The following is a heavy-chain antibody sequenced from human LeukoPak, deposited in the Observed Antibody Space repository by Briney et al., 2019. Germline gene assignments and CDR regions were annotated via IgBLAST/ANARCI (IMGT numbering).Heavy chain of an antibody. V-gene: IGHV4-59*08. D-gene: IGHD6-13*01. CDR3: ARGIAAAGTDDY. CDR2: IYYSGST. CDR1: GGSISSYY. Sequence: KPSETLSLTCTVSGGSISSYYWSWIRQPPGKGLEWIGYIYYSGSTYYNPSLKSRVTISVDTSKNQFSLKLSSVTAADTAVYYCARGIAAAGTDDYWGQGTLVTVSS. J-gene: IGHJ4*02.